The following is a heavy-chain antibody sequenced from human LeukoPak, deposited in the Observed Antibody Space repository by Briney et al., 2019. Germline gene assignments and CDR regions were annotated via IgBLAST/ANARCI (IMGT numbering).Heavy chain of an antibody. CDR1: GYTFTSYY. CDR2: INPSGGST. V-gene: IGHV1-46*01. D-gene: IGHD6-19*01. Sequence: ASVKVSCKASGYTFTSYYMHWVRQAPEQGLEWMGIINPSGGSTSYAQKFQGRVTMTRDTSTSTVYMELSSLRSEDTAVYYCARREYSSGFTYYYYGMDVWGQGTTVTVSS. CDR3: ARREYSSGFTYYYYGMDV. J-gene: IGHJ6*02.